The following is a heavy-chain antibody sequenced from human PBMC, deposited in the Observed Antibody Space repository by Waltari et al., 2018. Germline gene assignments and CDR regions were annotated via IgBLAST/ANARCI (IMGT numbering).Heavy chain of an antibody. J-gene: IGHJ1*01. CDR1: GVSLTDYY. CDR3: VTGPRDKWVGRYSGEFFHH. V-gene: IGHV4-34*02. D-gene: IGHD3-9*01. CDR2: NNHGDIT. Sequence: QVQLQQWGAGLVRPSETLSLTCDVYGVSLTDYYWTWIRQSPGKGLVWIGENNHGDITYYNPSLANRVTILLDKSKTQFSLRLDSVPAADTAVYYCVTGPRDKWVGRYSGEFFHHWGPGTLVTVSS.